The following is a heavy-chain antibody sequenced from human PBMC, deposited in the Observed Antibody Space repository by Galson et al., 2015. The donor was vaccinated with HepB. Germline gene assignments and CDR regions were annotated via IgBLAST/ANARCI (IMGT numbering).Heavy chain of an antibody. CDR3: ARDVKRDSSGYRPPQFDP. CDR2: ISVYGNT. D-gene: IGHD3-22*01. CDR1: GYTFTSYG. J-gene: IGHJ5*02. V-gene: IGHV1-18*01. Sequence: SVKVSCKASGYTFTSYGISWVRQAPGQGLEWMGWISVYGNTNYAQKFQGRVTMTTDTSTSTAYMELRSLRSDDTAIYYCARDVKRDSSGYRPPQFDPWGQGTLVTVSS.